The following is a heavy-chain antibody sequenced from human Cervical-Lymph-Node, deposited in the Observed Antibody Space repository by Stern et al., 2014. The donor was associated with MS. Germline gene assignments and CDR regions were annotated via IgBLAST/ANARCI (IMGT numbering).Heavy chain of an antibody. CDR3: ALSSETSDRWYSLGYDL. CDR2: IFPVVGTP. CDR1: GGTFSKFP. J-gene: IGHJ5*02. D-gene: IGHD6-13*01. V-gene: IGHV1-69*01. Sequence: VQLVESGAEVTKPGSSVKVSCKASGGTFSKFPSSWVRKAPGQGLEWMGGIFPVVGTPTYAQEFRGRVTITADGSTSTVYMELSSLRSDDTAVYYCALSSETSDRWYSLGYDLWGQGTLVTVSS.